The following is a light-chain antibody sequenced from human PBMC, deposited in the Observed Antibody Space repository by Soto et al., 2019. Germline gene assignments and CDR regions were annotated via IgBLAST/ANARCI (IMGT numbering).Light chain of an antibody. CDR3: QQSYNTPRT. J-gene: IGKJ1*01. V-gene: IGKV1-39*01. CDR2: AAS. Sequence: DILMTQSPSSLSASVGDRVTIPCRASQSINTYLNWYQQKPGKAPQLLIYAASNLQSGVPSRFSGSGSGTDCALTISSLQPEDFATYFCQQSYNTPRTFGQGTKVAI. CDR1: QSINTY.